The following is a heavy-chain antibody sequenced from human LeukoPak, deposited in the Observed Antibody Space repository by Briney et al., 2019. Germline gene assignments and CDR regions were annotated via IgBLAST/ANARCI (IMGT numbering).Heavy chain of an antibody. J-gene: IGHJ3*02. CDR2: IYYSGST. V-gene: IGHV4-39*07. D-gene: IGHD3-10*01. Sequence: SETLSLTCTVSGGSISSSSYYWGWIRQPPGKGLEWIGSIYYSGSTYYNPSLKSRVTMSVDTSENQFSLMLSSVTAADTAVYYCARPYGSGLNPFDIWGQGTLVTVSS. CDR3: ARPYGSGLNPFDI. CDR1: GGSISSSSYY.